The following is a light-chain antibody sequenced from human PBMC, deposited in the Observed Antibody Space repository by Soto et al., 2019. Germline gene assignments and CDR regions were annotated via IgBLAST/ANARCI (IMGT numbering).Light chain of an antibody. CDR3: GTWDSSLSDSV. CDR2: DNN. V-gene: IGLV1-51*01. J-gene: IGLJ1*01. CDR1: XSNIGNDY. Sequence: QSVLTQPPSVSAAPGXXVTISCSXXXSNIGNDYVSWYQQLPGTAPKLLIYDNNKRPSGIPDRFSGSKSGTSATLGITGLQTGDEADYYCGTWDSSLSDSVFGTGTKLTVL.